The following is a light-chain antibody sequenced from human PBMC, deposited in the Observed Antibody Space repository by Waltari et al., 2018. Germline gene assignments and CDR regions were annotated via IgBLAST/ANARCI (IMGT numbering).Light chain of an antibody. J-gene: IGKJ1*01. CDR3: QNHERLPAV. Sequence: CRASQSSGRYLGWDQQKPGQAPRLLIYGASSRAAGIPDRFSGSGSGTDFSLTISRLEPEDFAVYYCQNHERLPAVFGQGTKVEIK. CDR1: QSSGRY. V-gene: IGKV3-20*01. CDR2: GAS.